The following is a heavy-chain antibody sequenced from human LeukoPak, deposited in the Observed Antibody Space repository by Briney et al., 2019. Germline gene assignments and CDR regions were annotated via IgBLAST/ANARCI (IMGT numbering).Heavy chain of an antibody. Sequence: GESLKISCKGSGYSFTSYWIGWGRQIPGKGLEVMGIIYPGDSDTRYSPSFQGQLTISADKSISTAYLQWSSLKASDTAMYYCARLRYYYDSSGYEDAFDIWGQGTMVTVSS. CDR2: IYPGDSDT. CDR1: GYSFTSYW. J-gene: IGHJ3*02. V-gene: IGHV5-51*01. D-gene: IGHD3-22*01. CDR3: ARLRYYYDSSGYEDAFDI.